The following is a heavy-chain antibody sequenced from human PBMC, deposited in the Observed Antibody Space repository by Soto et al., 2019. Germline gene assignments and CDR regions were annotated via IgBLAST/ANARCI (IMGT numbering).Heavy chain of an antibody. J-gene: IGHJ5*02. Sequence: SETLSLTCTVSGGSILSYYWSWIRQPPGKGLEWIGYIYYSGSTNYNPSLKSRVTISVDTSKNQFSLKLSSVTAADTAVYYCASGGSKNWFDPWGQGTLVTVS. CDR2: IYYSGST. V-gene: IGHV4-59*01. D-gene: IGHD3-16*01. CDR1: GGSILSYY. CDR3: ASGGSKNWFDP.